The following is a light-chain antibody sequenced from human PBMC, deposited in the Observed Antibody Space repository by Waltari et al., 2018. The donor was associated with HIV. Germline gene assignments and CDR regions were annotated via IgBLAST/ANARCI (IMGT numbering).Light chain of an antibody. CDR1: QSVLYNSNNKNY. CDR3: QQYYSTPYT. Sequence: DIVMTQSPDSLAVSLGERATINCKSSQSVLYNSNNKNYLAWYQQKPGQPPKLLIYWASTRESGVPDRFSGSGSGTDFTLTISSLQAEDVAVYYCQQYYSTPYTFGQGTKLEIK. V-gene: IGKV4-1*01. CDR2: WAS. J-gene: IGKJ2*01.